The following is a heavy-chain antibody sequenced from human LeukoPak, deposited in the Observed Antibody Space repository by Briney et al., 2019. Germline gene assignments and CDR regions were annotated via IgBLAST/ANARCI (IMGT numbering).Heavy chain of an antibody. J-gene: IGHJ6*02. CDR2: ISSSSSTI. CDR3: ARDHGGNSGYYYYGMDV. CDR1: GFTFSSYS. Sequence: PGGFLRLSCAASGFTFSSYSMNWVRQAPGKGLEWISYISSSSSTIYYADSVKGRFTISRDNAKNSVYLQMNSLRAEDTAVYYCARDHGGNSGYYYYGMDVWGQGTTVTVSS. V-gene: IGHV3-48*01. D-gene: IGHD4-23*01.